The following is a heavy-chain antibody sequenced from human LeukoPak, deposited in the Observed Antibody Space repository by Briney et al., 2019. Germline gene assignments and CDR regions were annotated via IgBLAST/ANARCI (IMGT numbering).Heavy chain of an antibody. CDR2: IYPGDSDT. CDR1: GYSFSRYW. V-gene: IGHV5-51*01. D-gene: IGHD6-19*01. CDR3: ARQKYSSGHDGFDV. Sequence: RGESLKISCKGSGYSFSRYWIGWVRQMPGKGLEWMGIIYPGDSDTRYNPSFQGQVTISADKSINTAYLQWSSLKASATGIYYCARQKYSSGHDGFDVWGQGTMVTVSS. J-gene: IGHJ3*01.